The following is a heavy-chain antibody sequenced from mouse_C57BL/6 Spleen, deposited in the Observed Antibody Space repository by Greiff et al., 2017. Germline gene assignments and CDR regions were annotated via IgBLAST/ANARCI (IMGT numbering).Heavy chain of an antibody. CDR2: IYPGDGDT. Sequence: QLQQSGPELVKPGASVKISCKASGYAFSSSWMNWVKQRPGKGLEWIGRIYPGDGDTNYNGKFKGKATLTADKSSSTAYMQLSSLTSEDSAVYFCARSLNWECAWFAYWGQGTLVTVSA. V-gene: IGHV1-82*01. J-gene: IGHJ3*01. CDR3: ARSLNWECAWFAY. D-gene: IGHD4-1*02. CDR1: GYAFSSSW.